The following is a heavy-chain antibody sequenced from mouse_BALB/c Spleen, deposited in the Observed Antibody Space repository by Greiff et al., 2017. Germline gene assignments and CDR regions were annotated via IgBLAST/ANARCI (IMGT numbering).Heavy chain of an antibody. J-gene: IGHJ3*01. Sequence: QVQLKESGAELARPGASVKLSCKASGYTFTSYWMQWVKQRPGQGLEWIGAIYPGDGDTRYTQKFKGKATLTADKSSSTAYMQLSSLASEDSAVYYCASHDYNWGQGTLVTVSA. CDR1: GYTFTSYW. D-gene: IGHD2-4*01. CDR2: IYPGDGDT. V-gene: IGHV1-87*01. CDR3: ASHDYN.